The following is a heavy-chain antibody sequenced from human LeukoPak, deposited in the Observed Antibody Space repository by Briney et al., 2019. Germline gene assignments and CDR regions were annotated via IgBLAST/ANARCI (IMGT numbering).Heavy chain of an antibody. J-gene: IGHJ4*02. Sequence: SETLSLTCSVSGGSIDPYYWSWIRQPPGKGLEWIGYFFYSGSTNYNPSLKSRVTISVDTSKNQFSLKLSSVTAADTAVYYCARGLVKRTYYYDSSGYYPLDYWGQGTLVTVSS. CDR3: ARGLVKRTYYYDSSGYYPLDY. CDR2: FFYSGST. CDR1: GGSIDPYY. V-gene: IGHV4-59*12. D-gene: IGHD3-22*01.